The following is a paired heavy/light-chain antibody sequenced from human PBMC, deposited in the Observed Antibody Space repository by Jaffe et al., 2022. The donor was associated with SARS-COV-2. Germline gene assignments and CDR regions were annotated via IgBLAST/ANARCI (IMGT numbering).Heavy chain of an antibody. J-gene: IGHJ6*02. V-gene: IGHV3-66*02. D-gene: IGHD2-15*01. CDR1: GFTVSSNY. CDR3: ARDRFVDFCSGGSCYSGYYGMDV. CDR2: IYSGGST. Sequence: EVQLVESGGGLVQPGGSLRLSCAASGFTVSSNYMSWVRQAPGKGLEWVSVIYSGGSTYYADSVKGRFTISRDNSKNTLYLQMNSLRAEDTAVYYCARDRFVDFCSGGSCYSGYYGMDVWGQGTTVTVSS.
Light chain of an antibody. J-gene: IGLJ2*01. CDR3: YSTDSSGNPR. CDR2: EDS. Sequence: SYELTQPPSVSVSPGQTARITCSGDALPKKYAYWYQQKSGQAPVLVIYEDSKRPSGIPERFSGSSSGTMATLTISGAQVEDEADYYCYSTDSSGNPRFGGGTKLTVL. V-gene: IGLV3-10*01. CDR1: ALPKKY.